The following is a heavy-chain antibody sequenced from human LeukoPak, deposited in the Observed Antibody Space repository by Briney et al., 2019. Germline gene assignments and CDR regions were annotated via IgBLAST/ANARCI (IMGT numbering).Heavy chain of an antibody. CDR2: IHYSGST. Sequence: SETLSLTCTVSRGSISSYYWSWIRQPPGKGLEWIGYIHYSGSTNYNPSLKSRVAISVDTSKSQFSLKLSSVTAADTAVYYCARQAAGTVDYWGQGTLVTVSS. V-gene: IGHV4-59*08. CDR1: RGSISSYY. D-gene: IGHD6-13*01. J-gene: IGHJ4*02. CDR3: ARQAAGTVDY.